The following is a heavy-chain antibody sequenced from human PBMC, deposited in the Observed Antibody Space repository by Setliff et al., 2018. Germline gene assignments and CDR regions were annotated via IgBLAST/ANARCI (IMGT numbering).Heavy chain of an antibody. Sequence: GASVKVSCKASGYTFSSYAMNWVRQAPGQGLEWMGWINTNTGNPTYAQDFTGRFVFSLDTSVSTAYLQISSLKAEDTAVYYCTRLGVMSDSDVFDIWGQGTMVTVSS. CDR2: INTNTGNP. D-gene: IGHD2-21*02. CDR1: GYTFSSYA. J-gene: IGHJ3*02. V-gene: IGHV7-4-1*02. CDR3: TRLGVMSDSDVFDI.